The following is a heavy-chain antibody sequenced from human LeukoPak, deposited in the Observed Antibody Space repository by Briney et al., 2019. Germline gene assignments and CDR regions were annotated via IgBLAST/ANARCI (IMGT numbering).Heavy chain of an antibody. Sequence: SETLSLTCTVSGGSISSYYWSWIRQPAGKGLEWIGHIYDSGSTNYNPSLKGRVTISVDKSKNQFSLKLSSVTAADTAVYYCARVDCSSTSCPLWGQGTLVTVSS. J-gene: IGHJ4*02. CDR2: IYDSGST. V-gene: IGHV4-4*07. D-gene: IGHD2-2*01. CDR3: ARVDCSSTSCPL. CDR1: GGSISSYY.